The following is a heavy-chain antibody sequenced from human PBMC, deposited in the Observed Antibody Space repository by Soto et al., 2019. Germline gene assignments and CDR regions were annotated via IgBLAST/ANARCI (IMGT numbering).Heavy chain of an antibody. CDR3: ATRATGRVY. J-gene: IGHJ4*02. CDR1: GVSIGSHDW. CDR2: SHQSGNT. D-gene: IGHD5-12*01. V-gene: IGHV4-4*02. Sequence: QVQLQESGPGLVKPSGTLSLTCAVSGVSIGSHDWWTWVRQPPGKGLEWIGESHQSGNTNYNSSLQSRVTISLDKSKNRFSLQLISVTVADTAVYYCATRATGRVYWGQGTLVTVSS.